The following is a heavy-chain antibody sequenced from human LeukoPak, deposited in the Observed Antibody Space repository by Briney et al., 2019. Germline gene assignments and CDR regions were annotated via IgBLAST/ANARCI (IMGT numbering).Heavy chain of an antibody. CDR1: GFTFSSYG. CDR2: ISHDGSNK. J-gene: IGHJ4*02. Sequence: GRSLRLSCAASGFTFSSYGMHWVRQAPGKGLEWVAVISHDGSNKYYADSVKGRFTISRDNAKNSLYLQMNSLRAEDTAVYYCARRGGIDYWGQGTLVTVSS. CDR3: ARRGGIDY. V-gene: IGHV3-30*03.